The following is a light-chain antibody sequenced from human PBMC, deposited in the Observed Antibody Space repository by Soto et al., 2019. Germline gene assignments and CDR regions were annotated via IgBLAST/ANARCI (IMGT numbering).Light chain of an antibody. CDR2: GVS. J-gene: IGKJ1*01. CDR1: QSVSSTY. Sequence: EIVMTQSPATLSLSPGERATLSCRASQSVSSTYLGWYQQKPGQAPRLLISGVSSRATGIPDRFSGSGSGTDCTLTISRLEPEDFAVYYCQQRSNWLWTFGQGTKVDIK. V-gene: IGKV3D-20*02. CDR3: QQRSNWLWT.